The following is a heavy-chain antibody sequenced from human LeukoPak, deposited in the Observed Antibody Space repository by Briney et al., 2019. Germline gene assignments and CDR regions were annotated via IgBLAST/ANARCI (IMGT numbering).Heavy chain of an antibody. CDR3: AREGTGAATYYYDSSGYLPDY. D-gene: IGHD3-22*01. J-gene: IGHJ4*02. Sequence: ASVKVSCKAFGYTFTSYYIHWVRQAPGQGLEWVGIIDPSGGSTSYAQTFQGRVTMTRDTSISTAYMELSRLRSDDTAVYYCAREGTGAATYYYDSSGYLPDYWGQGTLVTVSS. CDR2: IDPSGGST. V-gene: IGHV1-46*01. CDR1: GYTFTSYY.